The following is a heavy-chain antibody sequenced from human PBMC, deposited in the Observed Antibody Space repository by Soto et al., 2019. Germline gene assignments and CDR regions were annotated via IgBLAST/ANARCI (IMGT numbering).Heavy chain of an antibody. Sequence: ASVKVSCKASGYAFTGYYMHWVRQAPGQGLEWMGWINPNSGGTNYAQKFQGRVTMTRDTSISTAYMELSRLRSDDTAVYYCARGGDYYDSSGYYHGYWFDPWGQGTLVTVSS. D-gene: IGHD3-22*01. J-gene: IGHJ5*02. CDR2: INPNSGGT. CDR1: GYAFTGYY. V-gene: IGHV1-2*02. CDR3: ARGGDYYDSSGYYHGYWFDP.